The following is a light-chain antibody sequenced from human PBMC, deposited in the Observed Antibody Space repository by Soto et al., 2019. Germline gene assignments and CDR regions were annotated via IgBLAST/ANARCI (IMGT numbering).Light chain of an antibody. CDR2: EDS. Sequence: QSALTQPASVSGSPGQSITISCTGTSSDVGGYNYVSWYQQHPGTAPTLMIDEDSNRPSGVSNRFAGSKSGNTASLTISGLQAEDEADYYCSSYTSSSTLEVFGTGTKLTVL. CDR3: SSYTSSSTLEV. CDR1: SSDVGGYNY. V-gene: IGLV2-14*01. J-gene: IGLJ1*01.